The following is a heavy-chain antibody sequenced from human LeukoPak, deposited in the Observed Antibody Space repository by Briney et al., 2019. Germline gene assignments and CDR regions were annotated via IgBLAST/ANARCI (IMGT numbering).Heavy chain of an antibody. CDR3: ARDGAVYCSGGSCGDY. D-gene: IGHD2-15*01. Sequence: SVKVSCKASGGTFSSYTISWVRQAPGQGLEWMGRIIPILGIANYAQKFQGRVTITADKSTSTAYRELSSLRSEDTAVYYCARDGAVYCSGGSCGDYWGQGTLVAVSS. CDR2: IIPILGIA. CDR1: GGTFSSYT. V-gene: IGHV1-69*04. J-gene: IGHJ4*02.